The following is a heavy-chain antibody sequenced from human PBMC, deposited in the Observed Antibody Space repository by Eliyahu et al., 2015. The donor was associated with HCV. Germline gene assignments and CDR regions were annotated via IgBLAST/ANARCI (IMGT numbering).Heavy chain of an antibody. V-gene: IGHV4-61*02. CDR2: IYTSGST. J-gene: IGHJ4*02. CDR3: ARVPYSSGWYYFDY. D-gene: IGHD6-19*01. CDR1: GGSISSGSYY. Sequence: QVQLQESGPGLVKPSQTLSLTCTVSGGSISSGSYYWSWIRQPAGKGLEWIGRIYTSGSTNYNPSLKSRVTISVDTSKNQFSLKLSSVTAADTAVYYCARVPYSSGWYYFDYWGQGTLVTVSS.